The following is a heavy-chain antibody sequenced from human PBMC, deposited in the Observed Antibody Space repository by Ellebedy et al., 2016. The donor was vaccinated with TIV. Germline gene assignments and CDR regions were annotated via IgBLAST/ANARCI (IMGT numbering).Heavy chain of an antibody. CDR3: AIIAAAGTGDAFDI. CDR1: GFTFDDYA. J-gene: IGHJ3*02. CDR2: ISWNSGSI. V-gene: IGHV3-9*01. Sequence: GGSLRLSXAASGFTFDDYAMHWVRQAPGKGLEWVSGISWNSGSIGYADSVKGRFTISRDNAKNSLYLQMNSLRAEDTALYYCAIIAAAGTGDAFDIWGQGTMVTVSS. D-gene: IGHD6-13*01.